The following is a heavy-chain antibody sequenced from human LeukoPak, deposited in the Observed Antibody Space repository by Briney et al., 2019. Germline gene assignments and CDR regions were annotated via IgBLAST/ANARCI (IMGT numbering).Heavy chain of an antibody. CDR3: ATSRGYSYGYYRC. J-gene: IGHJ4*02. D-gene: IGHD5-18*01. CDR2: INHSGST. V-gene: IGHV4-34*01. Sequence: SVPLSLTSAVYGGYFSCYYWSWIRPPPGKGLEWSGEINHSGSTNYDPSLQSQVTISVDTSTKKVPLKLSSVAAADTAVYYCATSRGYSYGYYRCWGQGTLVSVSS. CDR1: GGYFSCYY.